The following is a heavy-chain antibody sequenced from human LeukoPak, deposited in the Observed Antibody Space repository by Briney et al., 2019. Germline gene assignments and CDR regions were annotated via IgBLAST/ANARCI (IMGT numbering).Heavy chain of an antibody. Sequence: GGSLRLFCAASGFTFSSYAMSWVRQAPGKGLEWVSAISGSGGSTYYADSVKGRFTISRDNSKNTLYLQMNSLRAEDTAVYYCAKDLLLDYYDSSDPYYFDYWGQGTLVTVSS. V-gene: IGHV3-23*01. D-gene: IGHD3-22*01. CDR2: ISGSGGST. CDR3: AKDLLLDYYDSSDPYYFDY. CDR1: GFTFSSYA. J-gene: IGHJ4*02.